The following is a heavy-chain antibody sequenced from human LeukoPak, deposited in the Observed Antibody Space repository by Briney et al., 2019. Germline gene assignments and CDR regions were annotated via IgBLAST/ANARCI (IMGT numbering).Heavy chain of an antibody. CDR2: ISAYKGNT. V-gene: IGHV1-18*01. D-gene: IGHD3-16*01. J-gene: IGHJ1*01. Sequence: GASVKVSCKASGYTFTSYGISWVRQAPGQGLEWMGWISAYKGNTNYAQKLQGRVTMTTDTSTSTAYMELRSLRSDDTAVYYCARVSRGTRAEYFRHWGQGTLVTVSS. CDR3: ARVSRGTRAEYFRH. CDR1: GYTFTSYG.